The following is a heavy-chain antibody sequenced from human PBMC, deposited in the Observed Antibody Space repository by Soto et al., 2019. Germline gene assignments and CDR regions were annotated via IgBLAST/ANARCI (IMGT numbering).Heavy chain of an antibody. D-gene: IGHD6-13*01. V-gene: IGHV1-18*04. J-gene: IGHJ5*01. CDR3: ARDQTYSSSWYWFDS. CDR1: GYTFTSYG. Sequence: ASVKVSCKASGYTFTSYGISWVRQAPGQGLEWMGWISVHNGNRNYGQNFQGRVTMTTDTSTSTSYMELRSLRSDDTAVYYCARDQTYSSSWYWFDSWGQGTPVTVSS. CDR2: ISVHNGNR.